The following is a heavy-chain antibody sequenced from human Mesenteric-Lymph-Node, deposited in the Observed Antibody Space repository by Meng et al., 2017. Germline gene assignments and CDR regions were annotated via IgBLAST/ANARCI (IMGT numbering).Heavy chain of an antibody. Sequence: QGQLQKGGAGLLKPSETLSLPCTVSGGSISSGGYYWSWIRQHPGKGLEWIGYIYYSGSTYYNPSLKSRVTISVDTSKNQFSLKLSSVTAADTAVYYCARVDIAARHRSFDYWGQGTLVTVSS. D-gene: IGHD6-6*01. CDR3: ARVDIAARHRSFDY. V-gene: IGHV4-31*03. CDR2: IYYSGST. CDR1: GGSISSGGYY. J-gene: IGHJ4*02.